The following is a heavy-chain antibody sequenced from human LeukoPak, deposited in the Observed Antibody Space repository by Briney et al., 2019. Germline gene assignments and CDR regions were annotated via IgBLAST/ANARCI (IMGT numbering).Heavy chain of an antibody. J-gene: IGHJ5*02. CDR2: ISAYNGNT. V-gene: IGHV1-18*01. D-gene: IGHD6-13*01. Sequence: ASVKVSCKASGYTFISYGISWVRQAPGQGLEWMGWISAYNGNTNYAQKLQGRVTMTTDASTSTAYMELRSLSSDDTAVYYCARVSRSAYSSNWNWFDPWGQGTLVTVSS. CDR1: GYTFISYG. CDR3: ARVSRSAYSSNWNWFDP.